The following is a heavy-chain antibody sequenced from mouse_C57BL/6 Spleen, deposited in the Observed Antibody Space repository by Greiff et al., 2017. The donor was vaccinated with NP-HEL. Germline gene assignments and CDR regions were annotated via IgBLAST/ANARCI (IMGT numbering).Heavy chain of an antibody. Sequence: EVQLQQSGPGLVKPSQTVFLTCTVTGISITTGNYRWSWLRQFPGHKLEWIGYIYYSGTITYHPSLTSRTTITRDTPKNQFFLEMNSLTAEDTATYYCARDEGLRRYWYFDVWGTGTTVTVSS. CDR3: ARDEGLRRYWYFDV. CDR1: GISITTGNYR. D-gene: IGHD2-4*01. CDR2: IYYSGTI. J-gene: IGHJ1*03. V-gene: IGHV3-5*01.